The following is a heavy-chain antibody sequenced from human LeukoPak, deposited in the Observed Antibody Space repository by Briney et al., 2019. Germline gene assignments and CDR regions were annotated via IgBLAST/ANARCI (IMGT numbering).Heavy chain of an antibody. V-gene: IGHV3-23*01. J-gene: IGHJ4*02. CDR1: GFTFTSYA. D-gene: IGHD3-16*01. CDR3: ARGLGTYILSK. Sequence: PGGSLRLSCVASGFTFTSYAMSWVRQAPGKGLEWVSAIGGSSDRTYYVDSVKGRFTISRDNSKNTLFLQMNSLRAEDTALYYCARGLGTYILSKGGQGPLAAVS. CDR2: IGGSSDRT.